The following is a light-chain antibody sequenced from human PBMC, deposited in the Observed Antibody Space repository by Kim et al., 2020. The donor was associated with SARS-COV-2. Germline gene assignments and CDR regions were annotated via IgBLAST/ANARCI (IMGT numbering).Light chain of an antibody. CDR3: AAWDDSLNGRGV. J-gene: IGLJ3*02. CDR2: SNN. V-gene: IGLV1-44*01. CDR1: SSNIGSNT. Sequence: ELTQPPSASGTPGQRVTISCSGSSSNIGSNTVNWYQQLPGTAPKLLIYSNNQRPSGVPDRFSGSKSGTSASLAISGLQSEDEADYYCAAWDDSLNGRGVFGGGTQLTVL.